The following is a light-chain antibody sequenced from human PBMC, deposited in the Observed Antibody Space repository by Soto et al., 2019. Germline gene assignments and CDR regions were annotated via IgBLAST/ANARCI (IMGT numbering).Light chain of an antibody. CDR2: AAS. CDR3: QHLNGYPRT. J-gene: IGKJ1*01. CDR1: QGISSY. Sequence: DLQLTQSPSFLSASVGDRVTITCRASQGISSYLAWYQQKPGKAPKLLIYAASTLQSGVPSSFSGSGSGTEFTLTISSLQPEDFATYYCQHLNGYPRTFGQGTKVEIK. V-gene: IGKV1-9*01.